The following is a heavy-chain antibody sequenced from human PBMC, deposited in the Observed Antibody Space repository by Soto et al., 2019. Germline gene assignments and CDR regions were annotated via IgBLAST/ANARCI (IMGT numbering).Heavy chain of an antibody. J-gene: IGHJ1*01. CDR1: GFNFGSYA. D-gene: IGHD3-10*01. Sequence: QTGGALRLSCEALGFNFGSYAMFWVRQAPGKGLEWVSAITSGGDKTYFADSVKGRFTISRDNSRNTLYLQLKSLRAEDTAVYFCTNGPLITGENWGQGTLVPVS. CDR3: TNGPLITGEN. V-gene: IGHV3-23*01. CDR2: ITSGGDKT.